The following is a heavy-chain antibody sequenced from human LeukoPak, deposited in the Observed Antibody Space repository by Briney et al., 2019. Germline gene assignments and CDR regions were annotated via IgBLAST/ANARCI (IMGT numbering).Heavy chain of an antibody. CDR3: ARYFWSAGIFDY. V-gene: IGHV6-1*01. J-gene: IGHJ4*02. CDR1: GDSVSSNSAA. D-gene: IGHD3-3*01. Sequence: SQTLSLTCAISGDSVSSNSAAWNWMRQSPSRGLEWLGRTYYRSKWYNDYAVSVKSRITIDPDTSKNQFSLQLNSVTPEDTAVYYCARYFWSAGIFDYWGQGTLVTVSS. CDR2: TYYRSKWYN.